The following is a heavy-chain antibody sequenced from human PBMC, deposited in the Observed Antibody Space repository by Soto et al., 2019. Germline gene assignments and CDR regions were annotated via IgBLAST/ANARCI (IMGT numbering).Heavy chain of an antibody. CDR1: GFTFSSYW. J-gene: IGHJ3*02. V-gene: IGHV3-7*01. CDR2: IKQDGSEK. CDR3: ASQYCSGGSCSSGDFDI. D-gene: IGHD2-15*01. Sequence: EVQLVESGGGLVQPGGSLRLSCAASGFTFSSYWMSWVRQAPGKGLEWVANIKQDGSEKYYVDSVKGRFTISRDNAKNSLYLKMNSLRAEDTAVYYCASQYCSGGSCSSGDFDIWGQGTMVTVSS.